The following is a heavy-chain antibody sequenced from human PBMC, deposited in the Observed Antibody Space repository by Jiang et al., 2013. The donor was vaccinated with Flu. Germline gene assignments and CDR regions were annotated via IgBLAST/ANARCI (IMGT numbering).Heavy chain of an antibody. CDR3: TRDLVRDIILIPATYFDY. CDR2: IRNKLYRGTT. J-gene: IGHJ4*02. Sequence: QLVESGGGRWLQPGRSLRLSCTASGFSFGDYAVSWLRQAPGKGLEWVGFIRNKLYRGTTDYAASVKGRFTISRDDSKSIAYLQMSSLKTEDTAVYYCTRDLVRDIILIPATYFDYWGQGALVTVSS. CDR1: GFSFGDYA. V-gene: IGHV3-49*03. D-gene: IGHD2-2*01.